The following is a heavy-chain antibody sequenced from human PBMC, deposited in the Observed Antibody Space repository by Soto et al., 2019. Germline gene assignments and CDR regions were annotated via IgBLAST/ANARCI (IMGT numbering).Heavy chain of an antibody. CDR1: GGSVGSGAYY. J-gene: IGHJ4*02. V-gene: IGHV4-61*08. D-gene: IGHD3-3*01. CDR2: IQYSGDT. Sequence: SETLFLTCIVSGGSVGSGAYYWSWIRQPPGSALEWIGYIQYSGDTNYNSSLKSRVTISVDTSKNQFSLKLSSVTAADTAVYYCARAISITIFGVVIATFDYWGQGTLVTVSS. CDR3: ARAISITIFGVVIATFDY.